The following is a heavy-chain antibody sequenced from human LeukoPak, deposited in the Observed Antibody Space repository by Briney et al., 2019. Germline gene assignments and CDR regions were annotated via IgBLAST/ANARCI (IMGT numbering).Heavy chain of an antibody. J-gene: IGHJ3*02. CDR3: AREDLRVAVAGRADAFDI. CDR2: ISAYNGNT. D-gene: IGHD6-19*01. Sequence: GASVKVSCKASGYTFTSYGISWVRQAPGQGLEWMGWISAYNGNTNYAQKLQGRVTMTTDTSTSTAYMELRSLRSDDTAVYYCAREDLRVAVAGRADAFDIWGQGTMVTVSS. CDR1: GYTFTSYG. V-gene: IGHV1-18*01.